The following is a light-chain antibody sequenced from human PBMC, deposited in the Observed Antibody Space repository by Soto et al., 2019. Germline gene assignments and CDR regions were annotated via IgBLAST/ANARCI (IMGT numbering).Light chain of an antibody. V-gene: IGKV1-39*01. CDR1: QSISSY. J-gene: IGKJ1*01. Sequence: DIQMTQSPSSLSASVGDRVTITCRASQSISSYLNWYQQKPGKAPKLLIYAASSLQSGVPSRFSGSGSGTDFTLTINNLQPEYFATYYCQQSYSIHPTFGQGTKVEIK. CDR3: QQSYSIHPT. CDR2: AAS.